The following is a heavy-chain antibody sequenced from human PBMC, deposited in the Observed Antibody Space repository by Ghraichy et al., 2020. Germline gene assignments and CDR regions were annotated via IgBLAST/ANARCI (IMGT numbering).Heavy chain of an antibody. V-gene: IGHV2-5*01. CDR2: IYWNDDK. CDR3: AHTDPKLGKLRFDY. CDR1: GFSLSTSGVG. Sequence: SGPTLVKPTQTLTLTCTFSGFSLSTSGVGVGWIRQPPGKALEWLALIYWNDDKRYSPSLKSRLTITKDTSKNQVVLTMTNMDPVDTATYYCAHTDPKLGKLRFDYWGQGTLVTVSS. J-gene: IGHJ4*02. D-gene: IGHD7-27*01.